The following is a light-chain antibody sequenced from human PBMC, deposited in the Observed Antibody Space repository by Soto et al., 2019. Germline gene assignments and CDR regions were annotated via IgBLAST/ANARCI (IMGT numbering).Light chain of an antibody. J-gene: IGLJ3*02. CDR1: SSNIGSSI. Sequence: QSALTQPPSASGTPGQRVTISCSGSSSNIGSSIVNWYQQLPGTAPKLLIYSNNRRPSGVPDRFSGSKSGTSASLAISGLQSEDEADYYCTAWDDSLDGLVFGGGTKLTVL. V-gene: IGLV1-44*01. CDR2: SNN. CDR3: TAWDDSLDGLV.